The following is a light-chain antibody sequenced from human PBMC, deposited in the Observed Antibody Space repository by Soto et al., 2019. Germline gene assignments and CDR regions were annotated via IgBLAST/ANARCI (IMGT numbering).Light chain of an antibody. J-gene: IGKJ3*01. CDR3: HQYNSWPRGT. CDR1: QNLHSF. CDR2: DGS. Sequence: EIVLTQSPATLSVSPGERVTLSCRASQNLHSFLNWYQQRPGQAPRPLIYDGSKRPAGVPDRISGDGSGTDYTLTISSLQSEDSAVYYCHQYNSWPRGTFGPGTKVEIK. V-gene: IGKV3-11*01.